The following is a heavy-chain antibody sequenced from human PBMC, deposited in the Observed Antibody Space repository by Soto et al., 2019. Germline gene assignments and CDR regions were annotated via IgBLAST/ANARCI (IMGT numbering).Heavy chain of an antibody. Sequence: SETLSLTCSVSGGSITSGGYSWTWIRQHPGKGLEWIGDIYYSGSTYYNPSLKSRVTMSLDTSKNQFSLKLSSVTAADTAAYYCARDDSTFIRGVNAGAFEIWGQGTMVTVS. CDR2: IYYSGST. D-gene: IGHD3-10*01. J-gene: IGHJ3*02. CDR3: ARDDSTFIRGVNAGAFEI. V-gene: IGHV4-31*03. CDR1: GGSITSGGYS.